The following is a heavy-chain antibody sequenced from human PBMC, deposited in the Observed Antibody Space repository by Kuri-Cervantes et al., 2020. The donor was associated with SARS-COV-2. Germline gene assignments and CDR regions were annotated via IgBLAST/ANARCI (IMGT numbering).Heavy chain of an antibody. Sequence: SETLSLTCAVYGGSFSGYYWSWIRQPPGKGLEWIGEINHSGSTNYNPSLKSRVTISVDTSKNQFSLKLSSVTAADTAVYYCARGHLWLGEKAYYYYYGLDVWGQGTTVTVSS. J-gene: IGHJ6*02. CDR1: GGSFSGYY. V-gene: IGHV4-34*01. CDR3: ARGHLWLGEKAYYYYYGLDV. CDR2: INHSGST. D-gene: IGHD3-10*01.